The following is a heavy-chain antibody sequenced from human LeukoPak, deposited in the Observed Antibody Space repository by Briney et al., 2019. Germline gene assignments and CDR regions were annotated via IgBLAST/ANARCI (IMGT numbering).Heavy chain of an antibody. J-gene: IGHJ6*03. CDR2: IYYSGST. V-gene: IGHV4-59*08. CDR3: ARVSTIFGVVRYYYYYMDV. D-gene: IGHD3-3*01. CDR1: GGSISSYY. Sequence: SETLSLTCTVSGGSISSYYWSWIRQPPGKGLEWIGYIYYSGSTNYNPSLKSRVTISVDTSKNQFSLKLSPVTAADTAVYYCARVSTIFGVVRYYYYYMDVWGKGTTVTVSS.